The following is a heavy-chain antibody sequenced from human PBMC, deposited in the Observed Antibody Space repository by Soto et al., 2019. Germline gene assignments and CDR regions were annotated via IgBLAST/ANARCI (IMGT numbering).Heavy chain of an antibody. J-gene: IGHJ5*02. V-gene: IGHV4-31*03. CDR1: GGSISSGGYY. D-gene: IGHD5-18*01. CDR3: ARDRSYGPRGHWFDP. CDR2: IYYSGST. Sequence: SETLSLTCTVSGGSISSGGYYWSWIRQHPGKGLEWIGYIYYSGSTYYNPSLKSRVTISVDTSKNQFSLKLSSVTAADTAVYYCARDRSYGPRGHWFDPWGQGTLVTVSS.